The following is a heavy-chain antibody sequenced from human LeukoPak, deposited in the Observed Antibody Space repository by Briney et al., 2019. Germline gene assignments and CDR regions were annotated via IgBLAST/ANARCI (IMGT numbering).Heavy chain of an antibody. CDR2: ISFDGSNK. J-gene: IGHJ4*01. D-gene: IGHD2-15*01. CDR3: ASLTTLDY. V-gene: IGHV3-30*04. Sequence: PGRSLRLSCAASGFTFSTYVMHWVRQAPGKGLEWVALISFDGSNKQYADSVKGRFTISRDNSKNTLYLQMNGLRPEDTAMYYCASLTTLDYWGHGTLDTVSS. CDR1: GFTFSTYV.